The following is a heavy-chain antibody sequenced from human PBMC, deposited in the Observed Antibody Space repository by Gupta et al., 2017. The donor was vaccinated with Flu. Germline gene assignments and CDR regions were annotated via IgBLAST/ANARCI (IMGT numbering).Heavy chain of an antibody. V-gene: IGHV4-59*12. J-gene: IGHJ4*02. Sequence: QLHLPESGPGLLPSSETLTLTCNLSGGSISTFYWNLVRLTPGGGLEWIGCVHWTGSANYNPSHKSRVTISVDTSKNQFSLRLTSVTAADTAIYYCARNYFDSGGWSPWDNWGQGTLVTVSS. D-gene: IGHD3-22*01. CDR2: VHWTGSA. CDR3: ARNYFDSGGWSPWDN. CDR1: GGSISTFY.